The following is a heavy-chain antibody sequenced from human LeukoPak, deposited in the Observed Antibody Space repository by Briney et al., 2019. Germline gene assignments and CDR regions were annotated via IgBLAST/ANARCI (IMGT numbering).Heavy chain of an antibody. CDR2: IWYDGSNK. CDR1: GFTFSSYG. J-gene: IGHJ6*02. CDR3: AREPYIPRSYGMDV. D-gene: IGHD2-2*02. Sequence: PGRSLRLSCAASGFTFSSYGMHWVRQAPGKGLEWVAVIWYDGSNKYYADSAKGRFTISRDNSKNTLYLQMNSLRAEDTAVYYCAREPYIPRSYGMDVWGQGTTVTVSS. V-gene: IGHV3-33*01.